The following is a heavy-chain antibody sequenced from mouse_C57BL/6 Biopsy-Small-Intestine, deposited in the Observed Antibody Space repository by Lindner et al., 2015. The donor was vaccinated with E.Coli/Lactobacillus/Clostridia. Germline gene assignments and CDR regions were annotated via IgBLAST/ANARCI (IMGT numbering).Heavy chain of an antibody. Sequence: VQLQESGGGLVKPGGSLELSCAVSGFTFSDYGMHWVRQTPEKGLEWVAYISSGSSTIYYADTVKGRFTISRDSAKNTLFLQMTTLRSEDAAMYYCARPYYYALDFWGQGTSVTVSS. CDR2: ISSGSSTI. J-gene: IGHJ4*01. V-gene: IGHV5-17*01. CDR1: GFTFSDYG. CDR3: ARPYYYALDF.